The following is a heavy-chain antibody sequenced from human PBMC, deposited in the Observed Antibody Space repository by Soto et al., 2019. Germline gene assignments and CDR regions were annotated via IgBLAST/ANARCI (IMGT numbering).Heavy chain of an antibody. V-gene: IGHV1-46*01. CDR2: INPSGGST. CDR3: ARALWPSSGWYTGASYYFDY. J-gene: IGHJ4*02. CDR1: GYTFTSYY. Sequence: VASVKVSCKASGYTFTSYYMHWVRQAPGQGLEWMGIINPSGGSTSYAQKFQGRVTMTRDTSTSTVYMELSSLRSEDTAVYYCARALWPSSGWYTGASYYFDYWGQGTLVTVSS. D-gene: IGHD6-19*01.